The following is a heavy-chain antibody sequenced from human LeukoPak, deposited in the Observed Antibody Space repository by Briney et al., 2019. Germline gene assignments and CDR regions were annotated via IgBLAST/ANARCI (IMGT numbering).Heavy chain of an antibody. D-gene: IGHD3-3*01. CDR1: GGSISSYY. J-gene: IGHJ4*02. Sequence: SETLSLTCAVYGGSISSYYWSWIRQPPGKGLEWIGYIYYSGSTNYNPSLKSRVTISVDTSKNQFSLKLSSVTAADTAVYYCAREGLLYDYWGQGTLVTVSS. CDR2: IYYSGST. CDR3: AREGLLYDY. V-gene: IGHV4-59*12.